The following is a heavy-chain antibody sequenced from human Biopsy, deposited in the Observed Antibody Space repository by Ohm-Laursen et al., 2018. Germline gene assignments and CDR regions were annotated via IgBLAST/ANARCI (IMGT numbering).Heavy chain of an antibody. CDR1: GYSFTSYY. J-gene: IGHJ4*02. CDR2: INPSGSTT. CDR3: ARNTGWYGDLYYFDY. D-gene: IGHD6-19*01. V-gene: IGHV1-46*01. Sequence: SVKDSCKSSGYSFTSYYMHWVRQAPGQGLEWMGVINPSGSTTSYPQIFQGRVTMTRDTSKSTVYMELSSLRSADTAVYFCARNTGWYGDLYYFDYWGQGTLVTVSS.